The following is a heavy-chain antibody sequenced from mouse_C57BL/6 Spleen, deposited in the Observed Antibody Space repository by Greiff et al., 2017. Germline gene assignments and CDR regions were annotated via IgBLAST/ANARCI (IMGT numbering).Heavy chain of an antibody. CDR3: ARNDVSWFAY. J-gene: IGHJ3*01. D-gene: IGHD2-3*01. CDR1: GFSLTSYG. CDR2: IWSGGST. V-gene: IGHV2-2*01. Sequence: QVQLKESGPGLVQPSQSLSITCTVSGFSLTSYGVHWVRQSPGKGLEWLGVIWSGGSTDYNAAFISRLSISKDKSKSQVFFKMNSLQADDTAIYYCARNDVSWFAYWGQGTLVTVSA.